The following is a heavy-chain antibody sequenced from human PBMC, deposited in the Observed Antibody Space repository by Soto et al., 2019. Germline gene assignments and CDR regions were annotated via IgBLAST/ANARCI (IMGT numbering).Heavy chain of an antibody. J-gene: IGHJ4*02. CDR3: AKDLGKGGGSVFRN. Sequence: EVQLLESGGGLVQPGESLRLSCAASGFTFGSYAMSWVRQAPGKGLEWVAAISGRGDNTYYTDSVKGRFTISRDNSRNTLHLQMNSLRAEDTAVYFCAKDLGKGGGSVFRNCGRGIQVTVSS. V-gene: IGHV3-23*01. D-gene: IGHD2-15*01. CDR1: GFTFGSYA. CDR2: ISGRGDNT.